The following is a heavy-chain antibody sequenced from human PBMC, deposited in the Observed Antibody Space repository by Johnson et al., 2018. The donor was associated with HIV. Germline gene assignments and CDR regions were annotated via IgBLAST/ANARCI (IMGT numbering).Heavy chain of an antibody. D-gene: IGHD3-22*01. CDR1: GFTFDDYA. CDR3: ARDTYYYDTSGYLIRPRAFDV. CDR2: INWNGGST. J-gene: IGHJ3*01. V-gene: IGHV3-9*01. Sequence: VQLVESGGGLVQPGRSLRLSCAASGFTFDDYAMHWVRQAPGKGLEWVAGINWNGGSTGYADSVKGRFTISRDNAKNSLYLQMNSLRAEDTALYYCARDTYYYDTSGYLIRPRAFDVWGKGTMVTVSS.